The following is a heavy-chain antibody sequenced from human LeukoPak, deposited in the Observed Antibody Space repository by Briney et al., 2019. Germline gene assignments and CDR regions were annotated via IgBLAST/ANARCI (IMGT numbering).Heavy chain of an antibody. D-gene: IGHD1-26*01. Sequence: GASLRLSCAASGFTFSTYAMSWVRQAPGKGLEWVSAISGSGTNTYYADSVKGRFTISRDNSKNTLYLQVNSLRAEDTAVYFCAKVPNSGNYYYFDYWGQGTPVTVSS. CDR2: ISGSGTNT. CDR1: GFTFSTYA. V-gene: IGHV3-23*01. CDR3: AKVPNSGNYYYFDY. J-gene: IGHJ4*02.